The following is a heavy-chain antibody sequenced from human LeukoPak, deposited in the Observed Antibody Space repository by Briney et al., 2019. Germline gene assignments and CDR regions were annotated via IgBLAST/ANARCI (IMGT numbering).Heavy chain of an antibody. J-gene: IGHJ4*02. D-gene: IGHD3-16*02. CDR2: ISGSGGST. V-gene: IGHV3-23*01. CDR3: AKDYDYVWGSYRYTSSSKYFDY. CDR1: GFTLSSYA. Sequence: GGSLRLPCAASGFTLSSYAMSWVRQAPGKGLEWVSAISGSGGSTYYADSVKGRFTISRDNSKNTLYLQMNSLRAEDTAVYYCAKDYDYVWGSYRYTSSSKYFDYWGQGTLVTVSS.